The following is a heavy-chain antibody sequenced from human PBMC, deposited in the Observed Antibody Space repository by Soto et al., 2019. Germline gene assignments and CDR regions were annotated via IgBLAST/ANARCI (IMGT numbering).Heavy chain of an antibody. CDR3: ARNPHYYDSSGPLGY. Sequence: ASVKVSCKASGYTFTRYAMHWVRQAPGQRLEWMGWINAGNGNTKYSQKFQGRVTITRDTSASTAYMELSSLRSEDTAVYYCARNPHYYDSSGPLGYWGQGTLVTVSS. V-gene: IGHV1-3*01. J-gene: IGHJ4*02. CDR1: GYTFTRYA. CDR2: INAGNGNT. D-gene: IGHD3-22*01.